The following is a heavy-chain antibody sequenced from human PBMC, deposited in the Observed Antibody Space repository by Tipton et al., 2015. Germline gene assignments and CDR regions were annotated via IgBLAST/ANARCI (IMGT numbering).Heavy chain of an antibody. Sequence: QLVQSGAEVKKPGASVKVSCKASGYTFTSYGISWVRQAPGQGLEWMGWISGYNGHTNYAQKLHGRVTMTTDTSTSTAYMELRNLRSDDTAVYFCARNTYNRSPFYFDYWGQGTLVTVSS. D-gene: IGHD5-24*01. J-gene: IGHJ4*02. CDR2: ISGYNGHT. CDR1: GYTFTSYG. V-gene: IGHV1-18*04. CDR3: ARNTYNRSPFYFDY.